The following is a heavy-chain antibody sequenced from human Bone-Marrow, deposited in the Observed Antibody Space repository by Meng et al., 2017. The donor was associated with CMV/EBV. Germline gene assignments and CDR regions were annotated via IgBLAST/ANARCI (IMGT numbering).Heavy chain of an antibody. CDR3: ARDGPANTGDYYYGMDV. Sequence: GSLRLSCAVSGGSISSSNWWSWVRQPPGKGLEWIGEIYHSGSTNYNPSLKSRVTISVDKSKNQFSLKLSSVTAADTAVYYWARDGPANTGDYYYGMDVWGQGTTVTVSS. CDR1: GGSISSSNW. CDR2: IYHSGST. J-gene: IGHJ6*02. D-gene: IGHD2-2*01. V-gene: IGHV4-4*02.